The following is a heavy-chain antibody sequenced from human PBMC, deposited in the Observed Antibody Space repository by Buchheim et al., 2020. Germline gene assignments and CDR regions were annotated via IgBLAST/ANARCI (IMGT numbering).Heavy chain of an antibody. CDR1: GFTFSSYA. V-gene: IGHV3-23*01. D-gene: IGHD3-22*01. CDR3: AKGAGITMIVVVITYFDY. Sequence: EVQLLESGGGLVQPGGSLRLSCAASGFTFSSYAMSWVRQAPGKGLEWVSAISGSGGSTYYADSVKGRFTISRDTPKNTLYLQMNSLRAEDTAVYYCAKGAGITMIVVVITYFDYWGQGTL. J-gene: IGHJ4*02. CDR2: ISGSGGST.